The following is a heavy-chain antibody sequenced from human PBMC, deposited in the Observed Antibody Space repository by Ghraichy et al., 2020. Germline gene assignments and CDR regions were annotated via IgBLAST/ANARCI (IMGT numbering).Heavy chain of an antibody. CDR3: ARDRPGYRSTSSFSYYFAP. J-gene: IGHJ5*02. V-gene: IGHV3-74*01. Sequence: GGSLRLSCEASGFTFNSFWMHWVRQAPGKGLVWVSRINNDGSNTNYADSVKGRFTISRDNAKNTLYLQMNSLRTEDTAVYYCARDRPGYRSTSSFSYYFAPWGQGTLGTLSS. D-gene: IGHD2/OR15-2a*01. CDR2: INNDGSNT. CDR1: GFTFNSFW.